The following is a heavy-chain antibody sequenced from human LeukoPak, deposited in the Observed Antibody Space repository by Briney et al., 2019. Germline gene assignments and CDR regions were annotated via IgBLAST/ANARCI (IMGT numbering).Heavy chain of an antibody. CDR3: ARDLYYYDSSGYPSGY. V-gene: IGHV3-11*01. D-gene: IGHD3-22*01. CDR2: ISSSGSTI. J-gene: IGHJ4*02. CDR1: GFTFSDYY. Sequence: GGSLRLSCAASGFTFSDYYMSWIRQAPGKGLEWVSYISSSGSTIYYADSVKGRFTISRDNAKNSLYLQMSSLRAEDTAVYYCARDLYYYDSSGYPSGYWGQGTLVTVSS.